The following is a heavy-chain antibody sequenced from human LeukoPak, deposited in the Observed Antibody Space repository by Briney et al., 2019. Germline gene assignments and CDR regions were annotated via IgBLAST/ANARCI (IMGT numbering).Heavy chain of an antibody. Sequence: PGGSLRLSCAASGFTFNGHWMSWVRQAPGKGLEWVANIKQDGSEKYYVDSVKGRFIISRDNAKNSLYLQMNSLRAEDTAVYYCARDDWGPGDYWGQGTLVTVSS. D-gene: IGHD2-21*01. V-gene: IGHV3-7*01. CDR1: GFTFNGHW. CDR2: IKQDGSEK. J-gene: IGHJ4*02. CDR3: ARDDWGPGDY.